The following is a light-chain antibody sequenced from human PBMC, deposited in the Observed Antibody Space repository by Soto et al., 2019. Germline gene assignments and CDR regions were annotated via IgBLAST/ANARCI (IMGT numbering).Light chain of an antibody. CDR1: QSVSSSY. Sequence: EIVLTQSPGTLSLSPGERATLSCRASQSVSSSYLAWYQQKPGQAPRLLIYGASSRATGIPDRFSGSGSGTDFTLTISSLQSEDFAVYYCQHYNNWPITFGQGTRLEIK. CDR3: QHYNNWPIT. J-gene: IGKJ5*01. V-gene: IGKV3-20*01. CDR2: GAS.